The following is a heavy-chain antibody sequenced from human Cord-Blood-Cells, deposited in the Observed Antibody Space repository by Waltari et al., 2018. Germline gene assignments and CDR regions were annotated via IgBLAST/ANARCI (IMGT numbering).Heavy chain of an antibody. D-gene: IGHD4-17*01. CDR1: GGSFSGYY. Sequence: QVQLQQWGAGLLKPSETLSLTCAVHGGSFSGYYWSWIRQPPGKGLEWIGEINHSGSTNYNPSLKSRVTISVDTSKNQFSLKLSSVTAADTAVYYCARGRDYGKDYWGQGTLVTVSS. V-gene: IGHV4-34*01. CDR2: INHSGST. CDR3: ARGRDYGKDY. J-gene: IGHJ4*02.